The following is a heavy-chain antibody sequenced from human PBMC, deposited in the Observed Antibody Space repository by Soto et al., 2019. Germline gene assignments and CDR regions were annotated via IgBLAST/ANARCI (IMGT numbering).Heavy chain of an antibody. CDR1: GGTFSSYA. Sequence: SVKVSCKASGGTFSSYAISWVRQAPGQGLEWMGGIIPIFGTANYAQKFQGRVTITADKSTSTAYMELSSLRSEDTAVYYCARDLGCSGGSCYSYYYYGMDVWGQGTTVTVSS. D-gene: IGHD2-15*01. J-gene: IGHJ6*02. CDR3: ARDLGCSGGSCYSYYYYGMDV. V-gene: IGHV1-69*06. CDR2: IIPIFGTA.